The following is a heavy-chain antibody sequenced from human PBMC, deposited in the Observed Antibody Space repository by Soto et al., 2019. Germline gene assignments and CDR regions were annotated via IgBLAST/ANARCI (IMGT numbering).Heavy chain of an antibody. D-gene: IGHD1-1*01. CDR2: INAGGDST. CDR1: GFTFSSYA. Sequence: EVQLLESGGGLVQPGGSLRLSCEASGFTFSSYAMSWVRQAPGKGLERVSGINAGGDSTYYADSVKGRFTISRDNSKNTLYLQMNSLRAEDTAVYYCAKPLPGTTPFDYWGQGTLVTVSS. CDR3: AKPLPGTTPFDY. J-gene: IGHJ4*02. V-gene: IGHV3-23*01.